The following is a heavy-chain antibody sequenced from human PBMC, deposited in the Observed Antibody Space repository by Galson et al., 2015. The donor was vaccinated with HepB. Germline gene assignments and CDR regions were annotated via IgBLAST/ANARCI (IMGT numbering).Heavy chain of an antibody. J-gene: IGHJ5*02. Sequence: SLRLSCAASGFTFSDYYMSWIRQAPGKGLEWVSYVSSLGSYTYYADSVKGRFTLYRDNAKNSLYLQMDTLTAEDTAVYYCARAWDYQGLDWFDPWGKGTLVSVSS. CDR3: ARAWDYQGLDWFDP. CDR1: GFTFSDYY. D-gene: IGHD4/OR15-4a*01. V-gene: IGHV3-11*06. CDR2: VSSLGSYT.